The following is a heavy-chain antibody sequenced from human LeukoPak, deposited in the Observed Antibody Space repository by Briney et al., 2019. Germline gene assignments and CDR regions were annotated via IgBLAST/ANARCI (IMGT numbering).Heavy chain of an antibody. D-gene: IGHD3-22*01. CDR3: ARVPVTMIVVVPGVYFDY. CDR1: GGTFSSYA. J-gene: IGHJ4*02. CDR2: IIPILGIA. V-gene: IGHV1-69*04. Sequence: GASVKVSCKASGGTFSSYAISWVRQAPGQGLEWMGRIIPILGIANYAQKFQGRVTITADKSTSTAYMELSSLRSEDTAVYYCARVPVTMIVVVPGVYFDYWGQGTLVTVSS.